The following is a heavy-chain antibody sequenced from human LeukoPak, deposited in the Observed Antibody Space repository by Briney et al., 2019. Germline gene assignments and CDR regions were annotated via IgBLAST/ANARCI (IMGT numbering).Heavy chain of an antibody. J-gene: IGHJ1*01. D-gene: IGHD6-13*01. CDR2: INAGVGNT. Sequence: ASVKVSCKASRYIFTTYAMHWVRQAPGQSLEWMGWINAGVGNTKYLQKFQGRVTITRDTSANIAYMELSSLRSDDTAVYYCATTVSAGTYRYFQHWGQGTPVTVSS. V-gene: IGHV1-3*01. CDR3: ATTVSAGTYRYFQH. CDR1: RYIFTTYA.